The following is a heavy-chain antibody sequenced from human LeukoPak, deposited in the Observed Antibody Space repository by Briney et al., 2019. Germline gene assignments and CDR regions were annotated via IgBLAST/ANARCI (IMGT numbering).Heavy chain of an antibody. CDR2: MYRVGNT. V-gene: IGHV3-66*01. CDR1: GFTVSNNY. D-gene: IGHD1-26*01. J-gene: IGHJ3*02. CDR3: ARGLTVGATGVWAFDI. Sequence: GGSLRLSCAASGFTVSNNYMTWVRQAPGKGLEWVSVMYRVGNTYYADSVKGRFTISRDNFKNTLHLQMNSLRVEDTALYYCARGLTVGATGVWAFDIWGQGTMVTVSS.